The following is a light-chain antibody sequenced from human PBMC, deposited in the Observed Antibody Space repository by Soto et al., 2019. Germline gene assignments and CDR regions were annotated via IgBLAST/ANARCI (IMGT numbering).Light chain of an antibody. V-gene: IGKV3-20*01. Sequence: EIALTQSPGTRSLSPGQRATLSCRASQSVSSNYLAWYQQKPGQAPRPLIYGASSRATGIPDRFSGSGAGTDFTLTISRLESEDFAVYYCQQYGSSPWTFGQGTKVEIK. J-gene: IGKJ1*01. CDR1: QSVSSNY. CDR3: QQYGSSPWT. CDR2: GAS.